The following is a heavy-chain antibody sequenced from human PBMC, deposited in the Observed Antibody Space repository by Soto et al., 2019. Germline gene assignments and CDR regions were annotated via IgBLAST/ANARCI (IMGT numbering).Heavy chain of an antibody. V-gene: IGHV1-69*06. J-gene: IGHJ5*02. CDR1: GGAFSSYA. CDR2: IIPIFGTA. Sequence: ASVKVSCKASGGAFSSYAVSWVRQAPGQGLEWMGGIIPIFGTANYAQKFQGRVTITADKSTSTAYMELSSLRSEDTAVYHCASDSYSNFKFDPWGQGTLVTVSS. CDR3: ASDSYSNFKFDP. D-gene: IGHD4-4*01.